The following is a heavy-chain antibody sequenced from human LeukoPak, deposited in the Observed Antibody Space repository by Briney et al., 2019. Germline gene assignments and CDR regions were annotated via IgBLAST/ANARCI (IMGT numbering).Heavy chain of an antibody. Sequence: GGSLRLSCAASGFTFSSYAMHWVRQAPGKGLEWVAVISYDGSNKYYADSVKGRFTISGDNSKNTQYLQMNSLRAEDTAVYYCARVLNMVRGVIVYYMDVWGKGTTVTVSS. CDR1: GFTFSSYA. CDR2: ISYDGSNK. V-gene: IGHV3-30*04. D-gene: IGHD3-10*01. J-gene: IGHJ6*03. CDR3: ARVLNMVRGVIVYYMDV.